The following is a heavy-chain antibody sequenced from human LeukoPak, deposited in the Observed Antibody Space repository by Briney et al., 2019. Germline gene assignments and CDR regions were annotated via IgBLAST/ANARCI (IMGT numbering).Heavy chain of an antibody. J-gene: IGHJ4*02. CDR3: ARDRRLGATRFGYFDY. V-gene: IGHV4-39*02. Sequence: SETLSLTCTVSGGSISSSSYYWGWIRQPPGKGLEWIGTIYYSGSTYYNPSLKSRVTISVDTSKNQFSLKLSSVTAADTAVYYCARDRRLGATRFGYFDYWGQGALVTVSS. CDR1: GGSISSSSYY. D-gene: IGHD1-26*01. CDR2: IYYSGST.